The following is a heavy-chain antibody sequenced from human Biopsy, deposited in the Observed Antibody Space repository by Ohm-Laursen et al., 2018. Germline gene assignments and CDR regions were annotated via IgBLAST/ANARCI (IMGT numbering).Heavy chain of an antibody. CDR2: INGSGGST. J-gene: IGHJ5*02. CDR3: ARDLYDFCGGCPFDP. D-gene: IGHD3-3*01. CDR1: GFTFSSHA. Sequence: GFLRLSCTASGFTFSSHAMSWVRQAPGKGLECVSLINGSGGSTYYAGPVKGRFTISRDNSKNTLYLQMNSLRAEDTAMYYCARDLYDFCGGCPFDPWGQGTLVTVSP. V-gene: IGHV3-23*01.